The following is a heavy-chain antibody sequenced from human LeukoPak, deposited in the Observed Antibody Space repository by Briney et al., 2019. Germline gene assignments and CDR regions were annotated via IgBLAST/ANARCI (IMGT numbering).Heavy chain of an antibody. CDR2: IYTSGST. J-gene: IGHJ5*02. D-gene: IGHD6-25*01. CDR1: GGSISNYY. CDR3: ARDTRSYSSVFFDP. Sequence: SETLPLTCTVSGGSISNYYWTWIRQPAGKGLEWIGRIYTSGSTNYNPSLKSRVTMSVDTSKNQFSLKLSSVTAADTAVYYCARDTRSYSSVFFDPWGQGTLVTVSS. V-gene: IGHV4-4*07.